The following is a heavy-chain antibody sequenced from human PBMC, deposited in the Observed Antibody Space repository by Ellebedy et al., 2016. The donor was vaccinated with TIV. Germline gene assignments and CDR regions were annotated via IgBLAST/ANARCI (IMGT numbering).Heavy chain of an antibody. D-gene: IGHD6-19*01. CDR1: GFTFSSYG. CDR3: ARAGVAGTGGEAY. J-gene: IGHJ4*02. Sequence: GESLKISXAASGFTFSSYGMHWVRQAPGKGLEWVAVIWYDGSNKYYADSVKGRFTISRDNSKNTLYLQMNSLRAEDTAVYYCARAGVAGTGGEAYWGQGTLVTVSS. CDR2: IWYDGSNK. V-gene: IGHV3-33*08.